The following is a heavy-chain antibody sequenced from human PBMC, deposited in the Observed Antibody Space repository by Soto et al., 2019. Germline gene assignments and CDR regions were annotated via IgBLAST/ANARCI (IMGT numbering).Heavy chain of an antibody. Sequence: SETLSLTCAVSGDSVRGSYWWTWVRQPPGEGPEWIGEIYHSGTTDYNPSLTSRVTFSVDKSKNQFSLNLRSVTAADTAMYYCARRVRYCSSTTGPVDWFDPWGQGTMGTVSS. CDR1: GDSVRGSYW. J-gene: IGHJ5*02. CDR3: ARRVRYCSSTTGPVDWFDP. V-gene: IGHV4-4*02. CDR2: IYHSGTT. D-gene: IGHD2-2*01.